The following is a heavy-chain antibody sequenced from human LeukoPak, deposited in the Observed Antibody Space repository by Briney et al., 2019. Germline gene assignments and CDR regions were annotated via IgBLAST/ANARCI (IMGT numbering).Heavy chain of an antibody. D-gene: IGHD6-19*01. Sequence: GGSLRLSCAASGFTFSSYEMNWVRQAPGKGLEWVSFISISGSSIYYADSVKGRFTISRDNAKNSLYLQMNSLRAEDTAVYYCARTVAGLPLDAFDIWGQGTMVTVSS. CDR2: ISISGSSI. CDR3: ARTVAGLPLDAFDI. V-gene: IGHV3-48*03. J-gene: IGHJ3*02. CDR1: GFTFSSYE.